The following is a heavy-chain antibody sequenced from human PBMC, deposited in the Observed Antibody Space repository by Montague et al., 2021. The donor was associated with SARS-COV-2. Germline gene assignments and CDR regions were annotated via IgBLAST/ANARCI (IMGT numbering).Heavy chain of an antibody. CDR1: GFTFSSYA. J-gene: IGHJ6*03. CDR2: ISYDGSNK. CDR3: ASSLLWFGESYYYMDV. D-gene: IGHD3-10*01. V-gene: IGHV3-30-3*01. Sequence: SLRLSCAASGFTFSSYAMHWVRQAPGKGLEWVAVISYDGSNKYYADSVKGRFTISRDNSKNTLYLQMNSLRAEDTAVYYCASSLLWFGESYYYMDVWGKGTTVTVPS.